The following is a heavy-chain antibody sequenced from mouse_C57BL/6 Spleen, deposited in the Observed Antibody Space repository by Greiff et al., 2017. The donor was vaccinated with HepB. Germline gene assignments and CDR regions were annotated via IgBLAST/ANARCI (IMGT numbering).Heavy chain of an antibody. D-gene: IGHD2-2*01. V-gene: IGHV1-50*01. CDR1: GYTFTSYW. Sequence: QVQLQQPGAELVKPGASVKLSCKASGYTFTSYWMQWVKQRPGQGLEWIGEIDPSDSYTNYNQKFKGKATLTVDTSSSTAYMPLGSLTSEDCAVYYMARNGYAWFADWGQGTLVTVSA. CDR2: IDPSDSYT. J-gene: IGHJ3*01. CDR3: ARNGYAWFAD.